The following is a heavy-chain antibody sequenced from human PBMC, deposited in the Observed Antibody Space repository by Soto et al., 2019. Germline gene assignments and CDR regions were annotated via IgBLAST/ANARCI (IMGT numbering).Heavy chain of an antibody. J-gene: IGHJ5*02. CDR2: INPSSGGT. V-gene: IGHV1-2*02. CDR3: AREMGVIGAPGYTWFDP. D-gene: IGHD1-26*01. Sequence: AEVNVPCTASGYTFSDYYVHWVREAPGQGLEWMGWINPSSGGTIYTQRFQGRVTMTRDTSINTVYMELSRLTSDDTAVYYCAREMGVIGAPGYTWFDPWGQGALVTVSS. CDR1: GYTFSDYY.